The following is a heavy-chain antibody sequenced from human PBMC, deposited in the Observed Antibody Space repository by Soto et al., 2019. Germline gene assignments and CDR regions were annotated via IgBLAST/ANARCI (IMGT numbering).Heavy chain of an antibody. CDR2: INHSASS. D-gene: IGHD3-22*01. V-gene: IGHV4-34*01. J-gene: IGHJ6*02. CDR1: GGSFTDYY. CDR3: ARGEYDSIGLYSWAPLGFDV. Sequence: QVQLRQWGAGLLKPSETLVLTCAVSGGSFTDYYWGWIRQSPGKGLEWIGEINHSASSTYNPSLASRVTILVDTSQKQFSLRLTSVTAADTAMYYCARGEYDSIGLYSWAPLGFDVWGQGTTVTVSS.